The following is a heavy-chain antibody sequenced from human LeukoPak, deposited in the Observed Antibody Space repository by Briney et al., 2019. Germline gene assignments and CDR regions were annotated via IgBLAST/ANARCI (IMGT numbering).Heavy chain of an antibody. Sequence: GGSLRLACAASRYTFSNAWMSWVRQAPGRGLEWIGRIRSKTEGGATDVAAPVKVRFTISRDDSKNTLYLQMNSLKTEDTAVYYCTSPYSSSDYWGQGTLVTVSS. CDR1: RYTFSNAW. CDR3: TSPYSSSDY. CDR2: IRSKTEGGAT. J-gene: IGHJ4*02. V-gene: IGHV3-15*01. D-gene: IGHD6-13*01.